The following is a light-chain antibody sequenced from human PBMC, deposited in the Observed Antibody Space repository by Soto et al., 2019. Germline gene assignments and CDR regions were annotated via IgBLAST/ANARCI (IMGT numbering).Light chain of an antibody. CDR2: DAS. CDR3: QQYNNWPLT. J-gene: IGKJ4*01. V-gene: IGKV3D-15*01. CDR1: QSISTN. Sequence: ETVMTQTPATLSVSPGDRATLSCRASQSISTNLAWYQQKPGQAPRLLIYDASTRATGIPARFSGSGSGTESTLTISSLLSEDFAVYSCQQYNNWPLTFGGGTKVEIK.